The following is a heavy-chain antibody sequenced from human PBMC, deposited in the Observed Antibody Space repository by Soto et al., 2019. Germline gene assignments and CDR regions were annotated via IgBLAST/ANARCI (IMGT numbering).Heavy chain of an antibody. CDR1: GGSISSYY. J-gene: IGHJ5*02. Sequence: QVQLQESGPGLVKPSETLSLTCTVSGGSISSYYWSWIRQPPGKGLEWIGYIYYSGSTNYNPSLKSRVTISVDTSTHQFSLKLSSVTAADPAVYYCARDTTRELLVSWGWFDPWGQGTLVTVSS. CDR2: IYYSGST. D-gene: IGHD1-26*01. V-gene: IGHV4-59*01. CDR3: ARDTTRELLVSWGWFDP.